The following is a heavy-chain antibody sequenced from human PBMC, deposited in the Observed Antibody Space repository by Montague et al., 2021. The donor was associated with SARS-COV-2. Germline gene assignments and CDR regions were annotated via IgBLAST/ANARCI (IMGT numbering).Heavy chain of an antibody. D-gene: IGHD5-12*01. CDR3: ARGTGYDYYFDC. J-gene: IGHJ4*02. Sequence: SETLSLTCSVSGGSISDYYWYWIRQPPGKGLEWIGYIYYNTGNTXYNPSRQSRVTISLDTSKNQFSLNLRSVTAADTALYFCARGTGYDYYFDCWGLGTLVTVSS. V-gene: IGHV4-59*01. CDR2: IYYNTGNT. CDR1: GGSISDYY.